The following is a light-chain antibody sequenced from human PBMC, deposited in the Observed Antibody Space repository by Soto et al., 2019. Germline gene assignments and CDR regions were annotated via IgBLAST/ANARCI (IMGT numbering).Light chain of an antibody. CDR1: QTISSW. CDR2: KAS. Sequence: DIQMTQSPATLSGSVGDRVTITCRASQTISSWLAWYQQKPGKAPTLLIYKASTLKSGVPSRFSGSGSGTEFTLTISSLQPDDFATYYRQHYNSYSEAFGQGTKVDIK. J-gene: IGKJ1*01. V-gene: IGKV1-5*03. CDR3: QHYNSYSEA.